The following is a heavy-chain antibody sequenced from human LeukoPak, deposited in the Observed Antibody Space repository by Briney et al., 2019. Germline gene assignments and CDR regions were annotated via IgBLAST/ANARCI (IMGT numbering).Heavy chain of an antibody. CDR1: YY. CDR3: ARDARFGELVDY. CDR2: INSSGSI. J-gene: IGHJ4*02. D-gene: IGHD3-10*01. Sequence: YYWXWIRQPPGXGLEWIGEINSSGSINYNPSLKSRVTISVDMSKNQFSLKLTSVTAADTAMYYCARDARFGELVDYWGRGTLVTVSS. V-gene: IGHV4-34*01.